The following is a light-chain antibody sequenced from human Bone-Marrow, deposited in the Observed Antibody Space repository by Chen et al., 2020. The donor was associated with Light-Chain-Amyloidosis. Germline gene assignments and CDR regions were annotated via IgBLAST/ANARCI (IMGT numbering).Light chain of an antibody. V-gene: IGLV2-14*01. J-gene: IGLJ3*02. CDR2: DVS. CDR3: SSYTSSSTRV. CDR1: SSDIGDYNY. Sequence: QSALTQPASVSWSPGQSITISCTGTSSDIGDYNYVSWYQQHPGKAPKLRIYDVSNRPSGVSDRFSGSKSGVTASLTISGLQAEDEADYFCSSYTSSSTRVFGGGTKLTVL.